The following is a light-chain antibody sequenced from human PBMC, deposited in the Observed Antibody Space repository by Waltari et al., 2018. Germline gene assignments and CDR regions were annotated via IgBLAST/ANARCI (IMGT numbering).Light chain of an antibody. Sequence: EIVLTQSPGTLSLSPGERATLSCRASQSVGKYLVWYQQKPGHAPRLLIYDASIRATGIPDRLSGSGSGTDFSLTISRLEPEDSAVYYCQKYVDLPATFGQGTKVEI. CDR3: QKYVDLPAT. CDR1: QSVGKY. CDR2: DAS. V-gene: IGKV3-20*01. J-gene: IGKJ1*01.